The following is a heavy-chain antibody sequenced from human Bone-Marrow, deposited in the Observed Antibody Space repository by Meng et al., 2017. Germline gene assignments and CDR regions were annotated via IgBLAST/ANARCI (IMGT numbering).Heavy chain of an antibody. CDR1: GFTFDDYG. CDR3: ARDSGGDELLWFGELLKIDAFDI. V-gene: IGHV3-20*04. J-gene: IGHJ3*02. CDR2: INWNGGST. D-gene: IGHD3-10*01. Sequence: GGSLRLSCAASGFTFDDYGMSWVRQAPGKGREWVSGINWNGGSTGYADSVKGRFTISRDNAKNSLYLQMNCLRAEDTAVYYCARDSGGDELLWFGELLKIDAFDIWGQGTMVTVSS.